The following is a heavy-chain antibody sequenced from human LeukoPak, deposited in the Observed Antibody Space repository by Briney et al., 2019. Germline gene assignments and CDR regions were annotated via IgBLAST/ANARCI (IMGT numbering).Heavy chain of an antibody. CDR3: ARIPSEGEYYFDF. D-gene: IGHD3-16*01. CDR2: ISGSGDST. J-gene: IGHJ4*02. Sequence: PGGSLRLFCAASGFTFSSYAVRWVRQAPGKGLEGVSTISGSGDSTFYVDSVKGRFTISRDNSKNTVYLQMNSLRAEDTAVYSFARIPSEGEYYFDFWGQGTLVTVSS. V-gene: IGHV3-23*01. CDR1: GFTFSSYA.